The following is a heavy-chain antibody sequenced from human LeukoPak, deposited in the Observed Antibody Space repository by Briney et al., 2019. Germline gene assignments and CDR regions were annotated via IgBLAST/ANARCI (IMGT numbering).Heavy chain of an antibody. Sequence: PGRSLRLSCAASGFTFSSYVMNWVRQAPGKGLEWVSFISGSGGNTYYTDSVKGRFTISRDNSKNTLYLQMNSLRAEDTAIYYCAKGPKPAAITMVRGVRSYYYYMDVRGKGTTVTISS. CDR1: GFTFSSYV. V-gene: IGHV3-23*01. CDR3: AKGPKPAAITMVRGVRSYYYYMDV. CDR2: ISGSGGNT. J-gene: IGHJ6*03. D-gene: IGHD3-10*01.